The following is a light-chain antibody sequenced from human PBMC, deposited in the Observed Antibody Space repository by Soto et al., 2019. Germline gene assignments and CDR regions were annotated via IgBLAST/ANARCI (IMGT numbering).Light chain of an antibody. J-gene: IGLJ2*01. CDR3: WSYASATLI. CDR1: SSDIGAYDY. V-gene: IGLV2-14*01. CDR2: EVT. Sequence: QSALTQPASVSGSPGQSITISCTGTSSDIGAYDYVSWFQQYPGKAPTHLIYEVTFRPSGVSSRFSGSKSGNTASLPISGLQTEDEADYYCWSYASATLIFGGGTKLTVL.